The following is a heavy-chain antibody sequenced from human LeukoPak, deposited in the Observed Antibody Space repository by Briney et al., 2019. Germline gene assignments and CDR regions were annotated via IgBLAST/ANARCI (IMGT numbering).Heavy chain of an antibody. CDR1: GFTFDDYA. V-gene: IGHV3-9*01. CDR2: ISWNSGSI. D-gene: IGHD3-16*01. J-gene: IGHJ4*02. Sequence: GRSLRLSCAASGFTFDDYAMHWVRQAPGKGLEWVSGISWNSGSIGYADSVKGRSTISRDNAKNSLYLQMNRLRAEDTALYYCAKDPGAVGGYYFDYWGQGTLVTVSS. CDR3: AKDPGAVGGYYFDY.